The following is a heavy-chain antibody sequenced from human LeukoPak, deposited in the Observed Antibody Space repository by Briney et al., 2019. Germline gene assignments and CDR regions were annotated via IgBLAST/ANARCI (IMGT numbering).Heavy chain of an antibody. CDR2: IYPGDSDI. J-gene: IGHJ4*02. D-gene: IGHD3-22*01. Sequence: GESLKLLCNGSGHSHTSYQIGWVRHLTREGVEWMGNIYPGDSDIRYSPPFQSHVNISADNYISTAYLQERSLRAADTAVFYCAGHAHSYYYDSSGSADYWGKGTLVTVPS. CDR1: GHSHTSYQ. V-gene: IGHV5-51*01. CDR3: AGHAHSYYYDSSGSADY.